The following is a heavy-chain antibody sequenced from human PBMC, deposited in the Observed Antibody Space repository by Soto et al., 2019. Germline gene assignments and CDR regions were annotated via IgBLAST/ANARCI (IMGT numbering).Heavy chain of an antibody. CDR2: IDNSGGI. CDR3: ARAAIQSHPAEGHPPSRQTLHY. V-gene: IGHV4-34*01. J-gene: IGHJ4*02. D-gene: IGHD2-2*01. CDR1: GESFSGYY. Sequence: SETLSLTCAVYGESFSGYYWTWIRQPPGEGLEWIGEIDNSGGINYNPSLKSRVTMSVDTSKNQFSLKLASLIAADTAMYYCARAAIQSHPAEGHPPSRQTLHYWSQG.